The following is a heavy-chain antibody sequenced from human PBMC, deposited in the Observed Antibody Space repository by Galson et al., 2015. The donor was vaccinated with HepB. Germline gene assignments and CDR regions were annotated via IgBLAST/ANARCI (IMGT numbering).Heavy chain of an antibody. V-gene: IGHV3-74*01. CDR1: GFTFRSHW. J-gene: IGHJ4*02. CDR3: ARTLLYYSDSSGFEFYFDH. D-gene: IGHD3-22*01. Sequence: SLRLSCAASGFTFRSHWMHWVRQAPGKGLVWVSRINRDGSSTNYADSVKGRFTISRDNAKNTLFLQMASLSAEDTAVYYCARTLLYYSDSSGFEFYFDHWGQGTLVTVSS. CDR2: INRDGSST.